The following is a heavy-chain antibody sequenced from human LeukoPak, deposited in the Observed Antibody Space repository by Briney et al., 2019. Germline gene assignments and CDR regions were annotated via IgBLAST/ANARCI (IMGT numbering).Heavy chain of an antibody. V-gene: IGHV4-39*01. CDR3: ARHYGP. Sequence: SETLSLTCTVSGGSIRSSYYYWGWIRQPPGKGLEWIGGIYDSGSTYYNPSLKSRVTISVDTSKNQFSLKLNSVTAADTAVYYYARHYGPWGQGTLVTVSS. D-gene: IGHD3-10*01. J-gene: IGHJ5*02. CDR1: GGSIRSSYYY. CDR2: IYDSGST.